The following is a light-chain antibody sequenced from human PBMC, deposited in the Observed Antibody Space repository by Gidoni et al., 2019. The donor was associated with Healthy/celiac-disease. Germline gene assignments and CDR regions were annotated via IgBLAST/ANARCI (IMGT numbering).Light chain of an antibody. J-gene: IGKJ1*01. Sequence: DIQMTQSPSSLSASVGDRVTITCRASQSISSYLNWYQQTPGKAPKLLIYAASSLQIGVPLRFSGRGSGTDFTLTISSLQPEDFATYYCQQCYTTPTWTFXQXTKVEIK. V-gene: IGKV1-39*01. CDR3: QQCYTTPTWT. CDR2: AAS. CDR1: QSISSY.